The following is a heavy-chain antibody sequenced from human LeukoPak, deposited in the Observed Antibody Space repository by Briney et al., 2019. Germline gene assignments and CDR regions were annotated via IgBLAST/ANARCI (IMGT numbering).Heavy chain of an antibody. D-gene: IGHD1-1*01. V-gene: IGHV3-74*01. CDR2: INSDESST. Sequence: GGSLRLSCAASGFTFSSYWMYWVRQAPGKGLVWVSRINSDESSTSYADSVKGRFTISRDNAKSTLYLQMNSLRAEDTAVYYCAKGTSGTYYYYGMDVWGQGTTVTVSS. CDR1: GFTFSSYW. CDR3: AKGTSGTYYYYGMDV. J-gene: IGHJ6*02.